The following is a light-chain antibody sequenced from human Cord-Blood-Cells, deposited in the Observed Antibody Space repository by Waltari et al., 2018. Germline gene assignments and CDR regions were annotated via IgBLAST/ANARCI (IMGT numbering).Light chain of an antibody. J-gene: IGKJ2*01. CDR1: QSVSSN. Sequence: EIVMTQSPATLSVSPGERATLSCRASQSVSSNFAWYQQEPGQAPRLLIYGASTRATGIPAMVSGSGSGKEFSLTISSVQSEDFAVYYCQQYNNWPYTFGQGTKLEIK. CDR3: QQYNNWPYT. CDR2: GAS. V-gene: IGKV3-15*01.